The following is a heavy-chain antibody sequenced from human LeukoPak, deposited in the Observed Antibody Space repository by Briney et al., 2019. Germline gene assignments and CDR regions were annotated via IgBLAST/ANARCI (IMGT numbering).Heavy chain of an antibody. CDR1: GFTFNSYT. CDR2: ISSSSSYI. Sequence: PGGSLRLSCAASGFTFNSYTMYWVRQAPGKGLEWVSCISSSSSYIYYADSVKGRFTISRDNSKNTLYLQMNSLRAEDTAVYYCARDIGSGWYGEDFDYWGQGTLVTVSS. J-gene: IGHJ4*02. CDR3: ARDIGSGWYGEDFDY. D-gene: IGHD6-19*01. V-gene: IGHV3-21*01.